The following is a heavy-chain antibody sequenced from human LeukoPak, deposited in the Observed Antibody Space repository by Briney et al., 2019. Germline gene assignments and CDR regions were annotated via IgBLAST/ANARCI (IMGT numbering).Heavy chain of an antibody. CDR1: GGSFSGYY. Sequence: SETLSLTRAVYGGSFSGYYRSWIRQPPVKGLEWIGEINHSGSTNYNPSLKSRVTISVDTSKNQFSLKLSSVTAADTAVYYRARGIEAAGTFDYWGQGTLVTVSS. V-gene: IGHV4-34*01. CDR2: INHSGST. D-gene: IGHD6-13*01. CDR3: ARGIEAAGTFDY. J-gene: IGHJ4*02.